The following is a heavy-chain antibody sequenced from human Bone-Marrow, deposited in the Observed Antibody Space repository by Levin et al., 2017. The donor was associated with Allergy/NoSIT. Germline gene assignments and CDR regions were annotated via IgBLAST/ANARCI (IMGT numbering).Heavy chain of an antibody. CDR3: ATHWGKVRGGDS. CDR2: ISGSGDTT. Sequence: GSLRLSCAASGFTFSDYAMKWIRQAPGKGLEWVSMISGSGDTTRYADSLKGRFTISRDNSKNTVFLQMNSLRAEDTAIYYCATHWGKVRGGDSWGQGTLLTVSS. D-gene: IGHD3-10*01. CDR1: GFTFSDYA. V-gene: IGHV3-23*01. J-gene: IGHJ5*01.